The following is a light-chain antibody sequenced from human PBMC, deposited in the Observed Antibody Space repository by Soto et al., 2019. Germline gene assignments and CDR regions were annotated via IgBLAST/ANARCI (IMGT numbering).Light chain of an antibody. CDR3: QQTYTTPRT. Sequence: DIQMTQSPSSLSASVGGRVTITCRASQSISSYLNWYQQKLGKAPKLLIYAASNLQSGVPSRFSGSGSMTDFTLTISSLQPEDFATYYCQQTYTTPRTFGHGTKVDIK. CDR2: AAS. V-gene: IGKV1-39*01. CDR1: QSISSY. J-gene: IGKJ1*01.